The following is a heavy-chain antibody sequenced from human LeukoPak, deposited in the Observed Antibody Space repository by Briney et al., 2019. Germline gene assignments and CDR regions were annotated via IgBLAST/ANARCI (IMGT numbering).Heavy chain of an antibody. CDR1: GGSISSSSYY. Sequence: SETLSLTCTVSGGSISSSSYYWGWIRQPPGKGLEWIGSIYYRGSTYYNPSLKSRVTISVDTSKNQFSLKLSSVTAADTAVYYCASALNRYYYDSSGYYHNWFDPWGQGTLVTVSS. CDR2: IYYRGST. CDR3: ASALNRYYYDSSGYYHNWFDP. J-gene: IGHJ5*02. V-gene: IGHV4-39*01. D-gene: IGHD3-22*01.